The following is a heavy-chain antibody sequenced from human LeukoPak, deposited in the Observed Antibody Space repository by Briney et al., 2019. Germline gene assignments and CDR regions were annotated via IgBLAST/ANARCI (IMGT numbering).Heavy chain of an antibody. J-gene: IGHJ3*02. CDR2: INWNSGSI. V-gene: IGHV3-9*01. CDR1: GFSFDDYA. D-gene: IGHD1-26*01. CDR3: AKDMMAIVGGTTSAFDM. Sequence: GGSLRLSCAASGFSFDDYAMHWVRQAPGKGLEWVSGINWNSGSIDYAESVKGRFTISRDNAKNSLYLQMNSLRAEDTALYYCAKDMMAIVGGTTSAFDMWGQGTMVTVSS.